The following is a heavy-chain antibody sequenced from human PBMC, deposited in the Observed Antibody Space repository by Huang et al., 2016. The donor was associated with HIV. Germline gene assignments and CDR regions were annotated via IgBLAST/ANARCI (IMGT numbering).Heavy chain of an antibody. Sequence: VQLVQSGAEVKKPGESLKISCKGSGYSFSSYWIGWVRRMPGKGLEWSGFIFPDDSDTTYSPSFEGQVTISADKSIGTAYLQWSSLKASDTAMYYCARRFSSSSGYFDYWGQGSLVTVSS. CDR1: GYSFSSYW. D-gene: IGHD6-6*01. CDR3: ARRFSSSSGYFDY. CDR2: IFPDDSDT. J-gene: IGHJ4*02. V-gene: IGHV5-51*01.